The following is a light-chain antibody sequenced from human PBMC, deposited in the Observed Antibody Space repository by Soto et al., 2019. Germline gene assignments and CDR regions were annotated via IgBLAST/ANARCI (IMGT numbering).Light chain of an antibody. V-gene: IGKV1-12*01. CDR2: GAS. J-gene: IGKJ3*01. CDR1: QGISRW. CDR3: QQRNSFP. Sequence: DIQMTQSPSSVSASAGDSVSITCRASQGISRWFAWNQQNPGKDTKLLIYGASSLQRGVPSRFSGSGSGTDFTLTISSLQPEDFAIYYCQQRNSFPVGPGTKVDIK.